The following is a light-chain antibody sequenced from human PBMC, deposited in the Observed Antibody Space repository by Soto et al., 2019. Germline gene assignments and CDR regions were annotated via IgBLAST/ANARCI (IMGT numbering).Light chain of an antibody. V-gene: IGLV1-44*01. J-gene: IGLJ1*01. CDR1: SSNIGTSS. CDR3: APWDHRLNGHV. CDR2: TTN. Sequence: QSVLTQPHSASGTPGQRVTISCSGSSSNIGTSSVHWFQQLPGTAPKLLISTTNQRPSGVPERFSGSKSGTSASLAISGLQSEDEADYYCAPWDHRLNGHVFGTGTKVTVL.